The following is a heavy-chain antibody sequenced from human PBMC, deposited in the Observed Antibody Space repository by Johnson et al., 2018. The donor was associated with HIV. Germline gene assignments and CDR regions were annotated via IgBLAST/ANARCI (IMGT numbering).Heavy chain of an antibody. J-gene: IGHJ3*02. CDR2: IKQDGNEK. D-gene: IGHD3-10*01. Sequence: VQLVESGGGVVQPGRSLRLSCAASGFTFSSYGMHWVRQAPGQGLEWVASIKQDGNEKYYVDSVKGRSTISRDNSKNSVDLQMNSLRAEDTAVYYCARALADGWFSYDVFDIWGQGTMVTVSS. CDR3: ARALADGWFSYDVFDI. V-gene: IGHV3-7*03. CDR1: GFTFSSYG.